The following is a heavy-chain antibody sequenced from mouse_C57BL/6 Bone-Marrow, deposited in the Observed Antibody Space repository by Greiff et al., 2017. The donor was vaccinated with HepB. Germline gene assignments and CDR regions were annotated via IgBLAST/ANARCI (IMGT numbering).Heavy chain of an antibody. Sequence: QVQLQQSGAELVRPGSSVKLSCKASGYTFTSYWMDWVKQRPGQGLEWIGNIYPSDSETHYNQKFKDKATLTVDKSSSTAYMQLSSLTSEDSAVYYCARGSSYRYYAMDYWGQGTSVTVSS. V-gene: IGHV1-61*01. J-gene: IGHJ4*01. CDR3: ARGSSYRYYAMDY. CDR1: GYTFTSYW. D-gene: IGHD1-1*01. CDR2: IYPSDSET.